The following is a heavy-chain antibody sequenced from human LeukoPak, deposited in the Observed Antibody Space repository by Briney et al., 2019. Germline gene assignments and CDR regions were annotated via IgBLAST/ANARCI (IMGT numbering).Heavy chain of an antibody. D-gene: IGHD7-27*01. J-gene: IGHJ4*02. CDR3: ASRKLGNDY. CDR2: IYYTGT. CDR1: GGSVTDYY. V-gene: IGHV4-59*02. Sequence: SETLSLTCTVSGGSVTDYYWSWIRQSPGKGLEWIGYIYYTGTSYNPSLKSRVTISADTPKNQFSPKLISVTAADTAVYYCASRKLGNDYWGQGTLVTVSS.